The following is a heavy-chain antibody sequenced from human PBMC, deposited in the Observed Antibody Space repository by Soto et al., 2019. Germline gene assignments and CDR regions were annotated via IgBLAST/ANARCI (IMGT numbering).Heavy chain of an antibody. CDR3: ARVGYGSGSYHFDY. CDR2: INSDGSTT. CDR1: GFTFSSCW. D-gene: IGHD3-10*01. V-gene: IGHV3-74*01. Sequence: EVQLVESGGGLVQPGGSLRLSCAASGFTFSSCWMHWVHQAQGKGLVWVSRINSDGSTTSYTDSVKGRFTISRDNAKNTLYLQMNSLRAEDTAVYYCARVGYGSGSYHFDYWGQGTLVTVSS. J-gene: IGHJ4*02.